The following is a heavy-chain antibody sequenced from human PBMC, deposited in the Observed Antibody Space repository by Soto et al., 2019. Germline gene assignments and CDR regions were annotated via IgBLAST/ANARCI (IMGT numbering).Heavy chain of an antibody. D-gene: IGHD2-15*01. V-gene: IGHV1-69*01. CDR1: GGTFSSYA. CDR2: IIPIVGTA. J-gene: IGHJ4*02. Sequence: QVQLVQSGAEVKKPGSSVKGSCKASGGTFSSYAISWVRQAPVQALEWMGWIIPIVGTANYAQKFQGRVTITADESTSTAYLELSSLRTEDTAVYYCARLPGDWSGGSCYSPGYWGQGTLVAVSS. CDR3: ARLPGDWSGGSCYSPGY.